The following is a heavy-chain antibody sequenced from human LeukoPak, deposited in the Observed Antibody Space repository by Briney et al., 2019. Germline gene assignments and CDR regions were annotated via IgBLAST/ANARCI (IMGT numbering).Heavy chain of an antibody. D-gene: IGHD2-21*02. Sequence: GASVKVSCKASGYTFTSYGISWVRQAPGQGLEWMGWISAYNGNTNYAQKLQGRVTMTTDTSTSTAYMELRSLRSDDTAVYYCARVPTSVGELCSPAGGDCYNDYWGQGTLVTVSS. V-gene: IGHV1-18*01. J-gene: IGHJ4*02. CDR2: ISAYNGNT. CDR3: ARVPTSVGELCSPAGGDCYNDY. CDR1: GYTFTSYG.